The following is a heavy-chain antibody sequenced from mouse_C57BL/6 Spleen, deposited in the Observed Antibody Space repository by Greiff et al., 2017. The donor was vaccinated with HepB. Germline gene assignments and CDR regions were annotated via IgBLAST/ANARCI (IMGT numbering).Heavy chain of an antibody. CDR2: IYPGDGDT. CDR3: AREGLRSRYYSMDY. D-gene: IGHD2-4*01. J-gene: IGHJ4*01. V-gene: IGHV1-80*01. Sequence: VQLQQSGAELVKPGASVKISCKASGYAFSSSWMNWVKQRPGKGLEWIGRIYPGDGDTNYNGKFKGKATLTADKSSSTAYMQLSSLTSEDSAVYFCAREGLRSRYYSMDYWGQGTTVTVSS. CDR1: GYAFSSSW.